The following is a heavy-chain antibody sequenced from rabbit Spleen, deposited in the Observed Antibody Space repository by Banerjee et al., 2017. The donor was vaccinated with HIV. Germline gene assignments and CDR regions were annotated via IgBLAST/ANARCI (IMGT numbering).Heavy chain of an antibody. D-gene: IGHD1-1*01. CDR1: GLDFSNYYY. CDR3: ARDTATSFSSYGMDL. Sequence: QEQLVESGGGLVKPGASLTLSCKASGLDFSNYYYVSWVRQAPGKGLEWIACIFTGSGSTYYASWAKGRFTISKTSSTTVTLQMTSLTAADTATYFCARDTATSFSSYGMDLWGPGTLVTVS. V-gene: IGHV1S45*01. J-gene: IGHJ6*01. CDR2: IFTGSGST.